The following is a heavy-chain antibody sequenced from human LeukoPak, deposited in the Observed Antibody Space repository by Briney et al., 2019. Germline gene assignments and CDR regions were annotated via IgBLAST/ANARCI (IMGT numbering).Heavy chain of an antibody. CDR3: AKNDYGGLDAFDI. CDR1: GFTFRSYA. Sequence: GGSLRLSCAASGFTFRSYAMSWVRQAPGKGLEWVSGISGSGGGTYYADSVKGRFTISRDNFKNTLYLQMNSLRAEDTAVYYCAKNDYGGLDAFDIWGQGTMVTVSS. D-gene: IGHD4-23*01. CDR2: ISGSGGGT. J-gene: IGHJ3*02. V-gene: IGHV3-23*01.